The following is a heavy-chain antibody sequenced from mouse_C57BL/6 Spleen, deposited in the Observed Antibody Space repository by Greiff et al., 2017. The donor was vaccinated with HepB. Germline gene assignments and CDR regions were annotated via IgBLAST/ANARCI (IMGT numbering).Heavy chain of an antibody. CDR1: GYAFSSYW. V-gene: IGHV1-80*01. CDR3: ARRTTVGEFDY. D-gene: IGHD1-1*01. J-gene: IGHJ2*01. Sequence: QVQLQQSGAELVKPGASVKISCKASGYAFSSYWMNWVKQRPGKGLEWIGQIYPGDGDTNYNGKFKGKATLTADKSSSTAYMQLSSLTSEDSAVYFCARRTTVGEFDYWGQGTTLTVSS. CDR2: IYPGDGDT.